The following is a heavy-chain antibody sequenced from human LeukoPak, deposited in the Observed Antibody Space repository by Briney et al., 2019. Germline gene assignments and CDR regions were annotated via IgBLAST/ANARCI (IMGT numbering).Heavy chain of an antibody. CDR3: ARGRVAGTVSLIIYGMDV. CDR2: IIPIFGTA. Sequence: SVKVSCKASGGTFSSYAISWVRQAPGQGLEWMGGIIPIFGTANYAQKFQGRVTITADEFTGTAYMELSSLRSEDTAVYYCARGRVAGTVSLIIYGMDVWGQGTTVTVSS. CDR1: GGTFSSYA. V-gene: IGHV1-69*13. D-gene: IGHD6-19*01. J-gene: IGHJ6*02.